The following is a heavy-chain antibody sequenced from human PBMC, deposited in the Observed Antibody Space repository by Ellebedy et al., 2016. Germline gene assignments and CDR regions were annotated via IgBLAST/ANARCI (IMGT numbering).Heavy chain of an antibody. J-gene: IGHJ4*02. V-gene: IGHV3-66*01. CDR3: ARESSIPGDYRFDC. CDR2: VYTGGNT. D-gene: IGHD4-17*01. Sequence: GGSLRLSCAASGFTVSGNYMSWVRQAPGKGLEWVSIVYTGGNTYYADSVRGRFTISRDNAKKSLYLQLNSLRDEDTAVYYCARESSIPGDYRFDCWGQGTLVTVSS. CDR1: GFTVSGNY.